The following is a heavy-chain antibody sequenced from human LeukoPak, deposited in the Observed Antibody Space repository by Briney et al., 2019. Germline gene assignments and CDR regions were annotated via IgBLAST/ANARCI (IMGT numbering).Heavy chain of an antibody. CDR2: TYYRSKWYT. CDR1: GDSVSSNNGA. CDR3: ARDTGGYSFDY. D-gene: IGHD5-12*01. V-gene: IGHV6-1*01. Sequence: SQTLSLTCAISGDSVSSNNGARNWIRQSPSRGLEWLGRTYYRSKWYTEYAVPVKSQIIINPDTSKNQFSLQLNSVTPEDTAVYYCARDTGGYSFDYWGQGTLVTVSS. J-gene: IGHJ4*02.